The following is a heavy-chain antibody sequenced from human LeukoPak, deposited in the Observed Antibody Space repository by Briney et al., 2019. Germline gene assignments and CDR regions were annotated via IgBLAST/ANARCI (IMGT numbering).Heavy chain of an antibody. CDR2: INPNSGGT. Sequence: ASVKVSCKASGYTFTGYYMHWVRQAPGQGLEWMGWINPNSGGTNYAQKFQGRVTMTRDTSISTAYMELSRLRSDDTAVYYCARVSSGPQGLYAFDIWGQGTMVTVSS. CDR1: GYTFTGYY. V-gene: IGHV1-2*02. D-gene: IGHD3-22*01. CDR3: ARVSSGPQGLYAFDI. J-gene: IGHJ3*02.